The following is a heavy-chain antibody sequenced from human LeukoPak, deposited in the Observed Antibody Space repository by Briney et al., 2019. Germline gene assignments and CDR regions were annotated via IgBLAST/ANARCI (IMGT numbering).Heavy chain of an antibody. Sequence: GGSLRLSCAASGFSISDHYMDWVRQAPGKGLEWVGRVRNKPNGYTTDYGTSVKGRFTISRDDSKNSLYLQMNSLTSEDTDVYYCTRVRHGDYFDYWGQGTLVSVSS. CDR3: TRVRHGDYFDY. V-gene: IGHV3-72*01. D-gene: IGHD4-17*01. CDR2: VRNKPNGYTT. CDR1: GFSISDHY. J-gene: IGHJ4*02.